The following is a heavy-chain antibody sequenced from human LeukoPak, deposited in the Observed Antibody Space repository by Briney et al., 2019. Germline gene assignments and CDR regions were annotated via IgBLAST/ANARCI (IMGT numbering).Heavy chain of an antibody. D-gene: IGHD3-9*01. V-gene: IGHV3-23*01. J-gene: IGHJ4*02. CDR3: AKADSYYDLLTCFDF. CDR1: GFTFSSYA. Sequence: GGSLRLSCAASGFTFSSYAMNWVRQAPGKGLEWVSTVSGSGTITYYAGSVKGRFTISRDNPKNTLYLQMNSLRAEDTAVYYCAKADSYYDLLTCFDFWGQGTLVTVSS. CDR2: VSGSGTIT.